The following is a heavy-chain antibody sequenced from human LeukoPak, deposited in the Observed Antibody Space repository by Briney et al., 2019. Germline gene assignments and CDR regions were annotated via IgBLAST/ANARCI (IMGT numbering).Heavy chain of an antibody. J-gene: IGHJ3*02. D-gene: IGHD3-22*01. CDR2: INPNSGGT. V-gene: IGHV1-2*02. CDR3: ALTDYYDSSGYSI. Sequence: ASVKVSCKASGYTFTGYYTHWVRQAPGQGLEWMGWINPNSGGTNYAQKFQGRVTMTRDTSISTAYMELSRLRSDDTAVYYCALTDYYDSSGYSIWGQGTMVTVSS. CDR1: GYTFTGYY.